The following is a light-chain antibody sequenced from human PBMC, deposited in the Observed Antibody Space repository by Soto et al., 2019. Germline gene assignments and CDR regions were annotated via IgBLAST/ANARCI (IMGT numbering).Light chain of an antibody. J-gene: IGKJ2*01. CDR1: QSVSSN. CDR3: QQYNKWLYT. Sequence: EIVMTQSPATLSVSPGERATLSCRASQSVSSNLAWYQQKPGQAPRLLIYGASTRATGIPARFSGSGSGTEFTLTISSLQSEDFALYYCQQYNKWLYTFGQGTKLEIK. V-gene: IGKV3-15*01. CDR2: GAS.